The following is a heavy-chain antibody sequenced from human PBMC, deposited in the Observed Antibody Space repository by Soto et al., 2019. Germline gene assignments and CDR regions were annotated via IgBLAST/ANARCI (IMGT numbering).Heavy chain of an antibody. CDR3: ASFVPAARAFDI. J-gene: IGHJ3*02. Sequence: QVQLQESGPGLVKPSESLSLTCTVSGGFISSYYWSWIRQPPGKGLEWIGYIDYSGSTNYNPSLKRRVTISVDTSKNQSSPKLTSVTAADTAVYYSASFVPAARAFDIWGQGTMVTVSS. V-gene: IGHV4-59*08. CDR2: IDYSGST. D-gene: IGHD2-2*01. CDR1: GGFISSYY.